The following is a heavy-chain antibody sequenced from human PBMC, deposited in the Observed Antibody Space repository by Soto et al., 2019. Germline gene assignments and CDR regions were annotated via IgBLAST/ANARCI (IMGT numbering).Heavy chain of an antibody. Sequence: SETLSLTCAVSGGSISSGGYSWSWIRQPPGKGLEWIGYIYHSGSTYYNPSLKSRVTISVDRSKNQFSLKLSSVTAADTAVYYCARDYYDSSGYFLFDYWGQGTLVTVSS. CDR2: IYHSGST. D-gene: IGHD3-22*01. J-gene: IGHJ4*02. CDR1: GGSISSGGYS. CDR3: ARDYYDSSGYFLFDY. V-gene: IGHV4-30-2*01.